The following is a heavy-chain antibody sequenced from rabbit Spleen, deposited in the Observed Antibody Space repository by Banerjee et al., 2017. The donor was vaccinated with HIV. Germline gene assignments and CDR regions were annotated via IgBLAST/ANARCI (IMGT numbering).Heavy chain of an antibody. V-gene: IGHV1S40*01. CDR3: ARDLVTAIGWNFVL. J-gene: IGHJ3*01. CDR1: GFSFISNTY. CDR2: IYGGSGAST. D-gene: IGHD7-1*01. Sequence: QSLEESGGDLVKPGASLTLTCTASGFSFISNTYMCWVRQAPGKGLEWIACIYGGSGASTAYASWAKGRFTISKSSSTTVTLQMTSLTAADMATYFCARDLVTAIGWNFVLWGQGTLVTVS.